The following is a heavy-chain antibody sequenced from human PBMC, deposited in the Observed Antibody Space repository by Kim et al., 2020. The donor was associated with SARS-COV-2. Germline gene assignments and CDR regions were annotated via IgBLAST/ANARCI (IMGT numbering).Heavy chain of an antibody. D-gene: IGHD3-16*01. CDR1: GFTFKNNW. Sequence: GGSLRLSCTASGFTFKNNWMTWVRQAPGKGLEWVATMNGDGSDTQYAGSVKGRFTISRDNAQNLLFLQMNNLRAEDAAVYYCTRAQAETEGKNWGAFDIWGQGTIVTVSP. CDR3: TRAQAETEGKNWGAFDI. J-gene: IGHJ3*02. CDR2: MNGDGSDT. V-gene: IGHV3-7*01.